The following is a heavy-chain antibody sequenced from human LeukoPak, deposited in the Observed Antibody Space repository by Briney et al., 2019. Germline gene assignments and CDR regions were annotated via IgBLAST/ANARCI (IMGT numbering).Heavy chain of an antibody. D-gene: IGHD2-15*01. V-gene: IGHV4-59*01. CDR3: AREVDYWFDP. CDR1: GVSISGYY. CDR2: IYYSGST. Sequence: SETLYLTCTVSGVSISGYYWSWIRQPPGKGLEWIGYIYYSGSTYYNPSLKSRVTMSVDTSKNQFSLKLTSVTTADTAVYYCAREVDYWFDPWGQGTLVTVSS. J-gene: IGHJ5*02.